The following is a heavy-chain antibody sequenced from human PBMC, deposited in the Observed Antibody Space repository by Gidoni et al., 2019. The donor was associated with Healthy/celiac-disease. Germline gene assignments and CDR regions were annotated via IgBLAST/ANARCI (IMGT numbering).Heavy chain of an antibody. CDR1: GFTFSSYA. Sequence: EVQLLESGGGLVQPGGSLRLSCADSGFTFSSYAMSWVRQAPGTGLVWVSAISGGGGTTYYSVSVKGRFTISRDNSKNTLYLQMNRLRAEDTAVYYGAKGERAVSCFDPWGQGTLVTVSS. V-gene: IGHV3-23*01. CDR3: AKGERAVSCFDP. CDR2: ISGGGGTT. J-gene: IGHJ5*02.